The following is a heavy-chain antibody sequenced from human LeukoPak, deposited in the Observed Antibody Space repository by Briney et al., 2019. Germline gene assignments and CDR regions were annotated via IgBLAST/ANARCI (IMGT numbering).Heavy chain of an antibody. CDR3: ARDSCGGGGCHFWYFDL. Sequence: AASVKVSCKASGYTFTAYHMHWVRQAPGQGPEWMGSIHPNSGATNYAQKFQGRVTMTRDTSISTASMELSRLKYEDTAVYYCARDSCGGGGCHFWYFDLWGRGTLVTVSS. J-gene: IGHJ2*01. V-gene: IGHV1-2*02. CDR1: GYTFTAYH. D-gene: IGHD6-19*01. CDR2: IHPNSGAT.